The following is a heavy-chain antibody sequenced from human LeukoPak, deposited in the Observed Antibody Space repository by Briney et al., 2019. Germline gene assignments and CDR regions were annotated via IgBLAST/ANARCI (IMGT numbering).Heavy chain of an antibody. D-gene: IGHD3-3*01. Sequence: GGSLRLSCAASGFTFSSYWMSWVRQAPGKGLEWVANIKQDGSEKYYVDSVKGRFTISRDNAKNSLYLQMNSLRAEDTAVYYCAREFPDISYYDFWSGYYSDYWGQGTLVTVSS. CDR3: AREFPDISYYDFWSGYYSDY. J-gene: IGHJ4*02. CDR1: GFTFSSYW. V-gene: IGHV3-7*01. CDR2: IKQDGSEK.